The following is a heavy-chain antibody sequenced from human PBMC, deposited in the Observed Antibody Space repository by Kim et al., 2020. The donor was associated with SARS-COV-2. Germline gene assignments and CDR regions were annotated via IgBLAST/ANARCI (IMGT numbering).Heavy chain of an antibody. V-gene: IGHV3-49*04. CDR2: IRSKAYGGTT. J-gene: IGHJ6*03. CDR3: TSNPNVNTRYFDWLLSGLARYYYYYYMDV. D-gene: IGHD3-9*01. Sequence: GGSLRLSCTASGFTFGDYAMSWVRQAPGKGLEWVGFIRSKAYGGTTEYAASVKGRFTISRDDSKSIAYLQMNSLKTEDTAVYYCTSNPNVNTRYFDWLLSGLARYYYYYYMDVWGKGTTVTVSS. CDR1: GFTFGDYA.